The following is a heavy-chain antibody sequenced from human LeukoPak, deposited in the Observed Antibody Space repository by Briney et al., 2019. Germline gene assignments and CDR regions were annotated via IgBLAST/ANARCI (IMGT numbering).Heavy chain of an antibody. CDR2: MNTKSGNT. J-gene: IGHJ5*02. Sequence: GASVKVSCTATGYTFTSYDINWVRQATGQGLEWMGGMNTKSGNTGYSQKFQGRVTMTRNTSISTAYMELSSLRSEDTAVYYCAREDNWNYGWFDPWGQGTLVTVSS. CDR3: AREDNWNYGWFDP. D-gene: IGHD1-7*01. V-gene: IGHV1-8*01. CDR1: GYTFTSYD.